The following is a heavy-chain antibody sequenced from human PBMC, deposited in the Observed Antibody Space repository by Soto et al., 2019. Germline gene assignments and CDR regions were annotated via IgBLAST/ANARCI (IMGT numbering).Heavy chain of an antibody. CDR2: IKSKTDGGTT. Sequence: EVQLVESGGGLVQPGGSLRLSCAASGFTFSNAWMSWVRQAPGKGLEWVGRIKSKTDGGTTDYAAPVKGRFTISRDDSKNTLYLQMNSLKTEDTAVYYCTVYYDSSGYYLDYWGQGTLVTVSS. CDR3: TVYYDSSGYYLDY. V-gene: IGHV3-15*01. CDR1: GFTFSNAW. J-gene: IGHJ4*02. D-gene: IGHD3-22*01.